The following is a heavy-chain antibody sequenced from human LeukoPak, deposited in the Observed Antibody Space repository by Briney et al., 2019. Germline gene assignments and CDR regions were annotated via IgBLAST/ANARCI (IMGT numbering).Heavy chain of an antibody. Sequence: GGSLRLSCAASGFTFSTYRMSWVRQAPGKGLEWVANIKQDGSEKHYVDSVKGRFTISRDNAKNSLYLQMNSLRAEDTAVYYCAREAYCGGDCYSVHDAFDIWGQGTMVTVSS. V-gene: IGHV3-7*01. CDR1: GFTFSTYR. CDR2: IKQDGSEK. D-gene: IGHD2-21*02. CDR3: AREAYCGGDCYSVHDAFDI. J-gene: IGHJ3*02.